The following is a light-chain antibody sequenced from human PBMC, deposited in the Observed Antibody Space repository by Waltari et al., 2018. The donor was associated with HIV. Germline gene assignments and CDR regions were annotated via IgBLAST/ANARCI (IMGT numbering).Light chain of an antibody. J-gene: IGKJ1*01. CDR1: QSISSW. V-gene: IGKV1-5*03. CDR2: KAS. CDR3: QQYNTLWT. Sequence: DIQMTQSPSTLSASVGDRVTITCRASQSISSWLAWYQQKPGKAPKLLISKASSLESGVPSRFSGSGSGTEFTLTISRLQPDDFATYYCQQYNTLWTFGQGTKVEIK.